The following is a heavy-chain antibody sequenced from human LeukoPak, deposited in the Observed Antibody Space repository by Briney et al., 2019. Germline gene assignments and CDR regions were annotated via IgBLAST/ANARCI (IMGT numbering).Heavy chain of an antibody. CDR3: ARHRVVGATTVFDY. CDR1: GGSISSYY. J-gene: IGHJ4*02. V-gene: IGHV4-59*01. D-gene: IGHD1-26*01. Sequence: SETLSLTCTVSGGSISSYYWSWIRQPPGKGLEWIGYIYYSGSANYNPSLKSRVTISVDTSKNQFSLKLSSVAAADTAVFYCARHRVVGATTVFDYWGQGTLVTVSS. CDR2: IYYSGSA.